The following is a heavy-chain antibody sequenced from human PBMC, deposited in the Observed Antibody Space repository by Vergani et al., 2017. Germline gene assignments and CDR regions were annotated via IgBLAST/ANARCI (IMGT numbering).Heavy chain of an antibody. CDR3: ARGSCLGGSCYKPLFDY. CDR1: GFTFSTYA. D-gene: IGHD2-15*01. V-gene: IGHV4-4*07. Sequence: VQLLESGGSLKQPGGSVRLSCAASGFTFSTYAMHWVRQAPGKGLEWIGRIHTSGSTTYNPSLKSRVTMSEDTSKNQFSLNLTSVTAADTAVYFCARGSCLGGSCYKPLFDYWGQGILVTVSS. J-gene: IGHJ4*02. CDR2: IHTSGST.